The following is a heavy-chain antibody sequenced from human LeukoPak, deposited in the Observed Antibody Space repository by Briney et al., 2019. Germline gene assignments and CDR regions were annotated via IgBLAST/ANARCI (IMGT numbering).Heavy chain of an antibody. CDR1: GGSFSGYY. V-gene: IGHV4-4*07. CDR2: IYTSGST. Sequence: PSETLSLTCAVYGGSFSGYYWSWIRQPAGKGLEWIGRIYTSGSTNYNPSLKSRVTMSVDTSKNQFSLKLSSVTAADTAVYYCAREDYVPHLLPTHWGQGTLVTVSS. CDR3: AREDYVPHLLPTH. J-gene: IGHJ4*02. D-gene: IGHD3-16*01.